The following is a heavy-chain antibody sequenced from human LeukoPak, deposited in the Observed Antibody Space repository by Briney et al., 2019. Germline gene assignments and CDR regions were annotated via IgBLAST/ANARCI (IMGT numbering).Heavy chain of an antibody. V-gene: IGHV1-69*13. J-gene: IGHJ5*02. Sequence: SVKVSCKASGGTFSSYAISWVRQAPGQGLEWMGGIIPIFGTANYAQKFQGRVTTTADESTSTAYMELSSLRSEDTAVYYCARGGFYCSSTSCLPNWFDPWGQGTLVTVSS. D-gene: IGHD2-2*01. CDR3: ARGGFYCSSTSCLPNWFDP. CDR2: IIPIFGTA. CDR1: GGTFSSYA.